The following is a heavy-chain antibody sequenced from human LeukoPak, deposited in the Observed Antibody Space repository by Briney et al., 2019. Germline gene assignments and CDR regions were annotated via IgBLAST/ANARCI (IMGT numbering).Heavy chain of an antibody. D-gene: IGHD2-15*01. CDR3: ARKYCSAAGCYEDP. CDR2: IYHTGST. Sequence: SETLSLTCAVSGGSISGSNWWSWVRQSPGKGLEWIGEIYHTGSTNYNPSLKSRVTISVDKSKNQFSLKLSSVTAADTAVYYCARKYCSAAGCYEDPWGQGTLVTVSS. J-gene: IGHJ5*02. V-gene: IGHV4-4*02. CDR1: GGSISGSNW.